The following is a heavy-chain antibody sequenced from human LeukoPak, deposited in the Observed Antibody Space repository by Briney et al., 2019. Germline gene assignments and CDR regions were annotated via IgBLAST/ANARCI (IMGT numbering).Heavy chain of an antibody. Sequence: GGSLRLSCAASGFTFSSYWMHWVRQAPGRGLEWVANIKQDGSEKYYVDSVKGRFTISRDNAKNSLYLQMNSLRAEDTAVYYCARGTIAAAGYYYFDYWGQGTQVTVSS. CDR1: GFTFSSYW. CDR2: IKQDGSEK. V-gene: IGHV3-7*04. CDR3: ARGTIAAAGYYYFDY. J-gene: IGHJ4*02. D-gene: IGHD6-13*01.